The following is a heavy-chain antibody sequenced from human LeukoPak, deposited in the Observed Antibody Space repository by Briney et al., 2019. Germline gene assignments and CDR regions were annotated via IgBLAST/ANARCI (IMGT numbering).Heavy chain of an antibody. CDR2: INHSGST. D-gene: IGHD2-2*01. CDR3: ARGGRGDIVVVPLLRQRFDY. V-gene: IGHV4-34*01. Sequence: SETLSLTCAVSGGSFSGYYWSWIRQPPGRGLEWIGEINHSGSTNYNPSLKSRVTISVDTSKNQFSLKLSSVTAADTAVYYCARGGRGDIVVVPLLRQRFDYGGRGTRVPVSS. CDR1: GGSFSGYY. J-gene: IGHJ4*02.